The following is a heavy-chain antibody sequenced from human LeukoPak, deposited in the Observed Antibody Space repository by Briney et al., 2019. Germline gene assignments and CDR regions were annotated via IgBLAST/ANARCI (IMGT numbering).Heavy chain of an antibody. D-gene: IGHD3-22*01. V-gene: IGHV3-7*03. J-gene: IGHJ4*02. CDR1: GFTFSSDW. Sequence: GGSLRLSCAASGFTFSSDWMSWVRQASGKGLEWVANIKQDGGEKNYVDSVKGRFTISRDNAKNSLYLQMNSLRLEDTAVYYCARDSSAIFYWGQGTLVTVSS. CDR2: IKQDGGEK. CDR3: ARDSSAIFY.